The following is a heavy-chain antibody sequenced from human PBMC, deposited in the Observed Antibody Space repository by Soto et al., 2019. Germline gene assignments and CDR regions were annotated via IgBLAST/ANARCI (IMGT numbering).Heavy chain of an antibody. CDR1: GGSISSGDYY. J-gene: IGHJ4*02. V-gene: IGHV4-61*08. Sequence: SETLSLTCTVSGGSISSGDYYWSWIRQPPGKGLEWIGYIYYSGSTNYNPSLKSRVTISVDTSKNQFSLKLSSVTAADTAVYSCARRYGSCYDYWGQGTLVTVSS. CDR2: IYYSGST. D-gene: IGHD5-18*01. CDR3: ARRYGSCYDY.